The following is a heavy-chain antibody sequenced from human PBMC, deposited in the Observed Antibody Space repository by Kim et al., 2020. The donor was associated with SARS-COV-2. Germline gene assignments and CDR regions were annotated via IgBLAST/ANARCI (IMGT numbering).Heavy chain of an antibody. J-gene: IGHJ4*02. D-gene: IGHD2-21*01. CDR2: IWKDGSKE. Sequence: GGSLRLSCAASGFTFRSYGMHWVRQAPGKGLEWVTGIWKDGSKEFYADSVKGRFTISRDNSKNTLYLQMNSLRAEDTAVYNCARDFWHCNGGECYSLDSWGQGTLVTVSS. CDR3: ARDFWHCNGGECYSLDS. CDR1: GFTFRSYG. V-gene: IGHV3-33*01.